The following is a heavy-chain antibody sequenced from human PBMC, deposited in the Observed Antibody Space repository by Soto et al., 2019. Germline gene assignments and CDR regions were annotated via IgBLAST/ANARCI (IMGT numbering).Heavy chain of an antibody. J-gene: IGHJ5*02. Sequence: PSESLSLTCNVSGGSLSKFSWAWIRQTAGNGLEWKGRVYTTGATDYNPSLRSRVAMSVDISQKTFSLRLRSVNVAASGVYYCVRDGSKSLRYWFDPWGQGILVTVSS. CDR2: VYTTGAT. CDR1: GGSLSKFS. V-gene: IGHV4-4*07. CDR3: VRDGSKSLRYWFDP.